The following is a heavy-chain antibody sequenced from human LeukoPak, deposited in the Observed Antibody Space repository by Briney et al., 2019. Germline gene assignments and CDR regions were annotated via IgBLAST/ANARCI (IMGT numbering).Heavy chain of an antibody. CDR3: ARAATIRNWFDP. Sequence: SVKVSCKASGNTFINYAMNWVRQAPGQGLEWMGGIIPIFGTANYAQKFQGRVTITADKSTSTAYMELSSLRSEDTAVYYCARAATIRNWFDPWGQGTLVTVSS. CDR2: IIPIFGTA. V-gene: IGHV1-69*06. J-gene: IGHJ5*02. D-gene: IGHD5-12*01. CDR1: GNTFINYA.